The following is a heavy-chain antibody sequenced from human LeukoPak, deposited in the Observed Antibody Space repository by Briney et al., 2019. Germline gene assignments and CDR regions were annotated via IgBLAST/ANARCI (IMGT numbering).Heavy chain of an antibody. CDR2: IYSGGST. J-gene: IGHJ3*01. V-gene: IGHV3-53*01. CDR3: ARAGGARDSSGYLEP. D-gene: IGHD3-22*01. CDR1: GFTVSSNY. Sequence: GGSLRLSCAASGFTVSSNYMSWVRHAPGKGLEWVSVIYSGGSTYYADSVKGRFTISRDNSKNTLYLQMNSLRAEDTAVYYCARAGGARDSSGYLEPWGQGTMVTVSS.